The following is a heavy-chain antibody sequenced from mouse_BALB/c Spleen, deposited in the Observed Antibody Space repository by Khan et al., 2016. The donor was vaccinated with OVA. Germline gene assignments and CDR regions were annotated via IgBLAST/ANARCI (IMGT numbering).Heavy chain of an antibody. Sequence: QIQLVQSGPELKKPGETVKISCKASGYTFTNYGMNWVKQAPGKGLKWMGWIYTYTGEPTYADDFKGRFAFSLETSASTAYLQINNLKNEDTATYFCARGSGRAMDYWGQGTSVTVSS. CDR1: GYTFTNYG. V-gene: IGHV9-3-1*01. D-gene: IGHD1-3*01. CDR2: IYTYTGEP. CDR3: ARGSGRAMDY. J-gene: IGHJ4*01.